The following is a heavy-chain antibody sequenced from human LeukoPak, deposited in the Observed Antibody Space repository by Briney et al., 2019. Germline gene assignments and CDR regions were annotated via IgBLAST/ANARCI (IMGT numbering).Heavy chain of an antibody. CDR1: GGSSSGYY. Sequence: SETLSLTCAVYGGSSSGYYWSWIRQPPGKGLEWIGEINHSGSTNYNPSLKSRVTISVDTSKNQFSLKLSSVTAADTAVYYCARARWLVRGGFDPWGQGTLVTVSS. J-gene: IGHJ5*02. D-gene: IGHD3-22*01. CDR3: ARARWLVRGGFDP. V-gene: IGHV4-34*01. CDR2: INHSGST.